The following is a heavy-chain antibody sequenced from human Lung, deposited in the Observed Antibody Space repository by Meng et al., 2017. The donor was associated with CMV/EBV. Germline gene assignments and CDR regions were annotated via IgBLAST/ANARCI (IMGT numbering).Heavy chain of an antibody. J-gene: IGHJ4*02. CDR1: GFSFSDNY. Sequence: GGSXRLXYAASGFSFSDNYMDWFRQAPGKGLECVGRIRDKAATYSTEYAASVRGRFTISRDDSKNSLYLQMNSLKIEDTAVYYCVKDFLGAGDFWGQGTPVTVSS. CDR2: IRDKAATYST. V-gene: IGHV3-72*01. D-gene: IGHD2-15*01. CDR3: VKDFLGAGDF.